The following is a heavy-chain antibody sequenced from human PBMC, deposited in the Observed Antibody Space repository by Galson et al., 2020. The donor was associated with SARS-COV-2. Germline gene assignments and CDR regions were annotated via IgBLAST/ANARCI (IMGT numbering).Heavy chain of an antibody. J-gene: IGHJ4*02. V-gene: IGHV3-48*03. D-gene: IGHD1-1*01. CDR1: GLTFSSYE. Sequence: GGSLRLSCAASGLTFSSYEMNWVRQAPGKGLEWVSHISSGGSIIYYADSVKGRFTISRDNSKNTLYLQMDSLRPEDTSIYYCARDTPERELEYWGQGTLVTVSS. CDR3: ARDTPERELEY. CDR2: ISSGGSII.